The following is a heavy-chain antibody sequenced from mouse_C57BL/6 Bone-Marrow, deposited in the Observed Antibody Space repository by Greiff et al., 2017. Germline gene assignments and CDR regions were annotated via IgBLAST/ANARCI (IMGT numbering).Heavy chain of an antibody. CDR2: IDPENGDT. D-gene: IGHD2-4*01. Sequence: VQLQQSGAELVRPGASVKLSCTASGFNIKDDYMHWVKQRPEQGLEWIGWIDPENGDTEYASKFKGKATITADTTSNTAYLQLSSLTSEDTAVYYFTTYDYDGGDAMDYWGQGTSVTVSS. CDR1: GFNIKDDY. J-gene: IGHJ4*01. CDR3: TTYDYDGGDAMDY. V-gene: IGHV14-4*01.